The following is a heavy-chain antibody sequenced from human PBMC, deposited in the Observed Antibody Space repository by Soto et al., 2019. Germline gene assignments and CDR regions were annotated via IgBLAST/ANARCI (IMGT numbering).Heavy chain of an antibody. V-gene: IGHV3-11*01. D-gene: IGHD3-10*01. J-gene: IGHJ6*02. CDR2: ISSSAGTI. CDR3: VRAPYFGSGTYYHSALDV. Sequence: QVQLVESGGGLVKPGGSLRLSCAASGLTFSDHYMTWIRQAPGKGLEWISYISSSAGTIYYADSVKGRVTISRDNAKNPLYLQTSNLRAEDTAVYYCVRAPYFGSGTYYHSALDVWGQGTTVTVSS. CDR1: GLTFSDHY.